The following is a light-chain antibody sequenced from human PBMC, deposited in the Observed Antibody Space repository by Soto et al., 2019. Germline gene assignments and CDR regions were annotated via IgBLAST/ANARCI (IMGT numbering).Light chain of an antibody. V-gene: IGKV3-15*01. CDR1: QSVSNK. CDR3: QQYGSSPIT. CDR2: DAS. Sequence: EIGMTQSPSTLSVTPGDRATLSCRASQSVSNKLAWYQQKPGQAPRLLIYDASTRATGIPARFSGSGSGTDFTLTISSLEPEDFATYYCQQYGSSPITFGQGTRLE. J-gene: IGKJ5*01.